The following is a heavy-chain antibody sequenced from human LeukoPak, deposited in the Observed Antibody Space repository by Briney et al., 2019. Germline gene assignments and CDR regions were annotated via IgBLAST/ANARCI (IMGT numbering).Heavy chain of an antibody. CDR2: INDSGST. V-gene: IGHV4-34*01. CDR1: GGSFSGYY. Sequence: SETLSLTCAVYGGSFSGYYWSWIRQPPGKGLQWNGEINDSGSTSCSPSLKSRVSISVDTSKNQFSLKLSSVTAADTAVYYCARVIDYDISGYYLGYWGQGNRVTVSS. D-gene: IGHD3-22*01. J-gene: IGHJ4*02. CDR3: ARVIDYDISGYYLGY.